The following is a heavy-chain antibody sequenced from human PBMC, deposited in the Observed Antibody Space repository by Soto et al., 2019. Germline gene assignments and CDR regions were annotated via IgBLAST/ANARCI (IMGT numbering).Heavy chain of an antibody. D-gene: IGHD3-10*01. CDR3: TREQTSMAVTQ. CDR2: VYYSGST. J-gene: IGHJ4*02. CDR1: GGSISNFY. Sequence: PSETLSLTCTVSGGSISNFYWSWIRQPPGKGLEWIGCVYYSGSTNYNPSLKSRVTISIDTSKHQFSLKLTSVTAADTAVYYCTREQTSMAVTQWGPGTLVTVPQ. V-gene: IGHV4-59*01.